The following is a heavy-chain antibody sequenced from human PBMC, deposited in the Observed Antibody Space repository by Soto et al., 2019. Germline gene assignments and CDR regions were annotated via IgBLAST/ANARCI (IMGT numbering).Heavy chain of an antibody. V-gene: IGHV1-69*15. D-gene: IGHD6-13*01. Sequence: QVQLVQSGAEVKKPGSSVKVSCKASGGTFSSYAISWVRQAPGQGLEWMGRIIPIFGTTNYAQRFQGRVTITADPSTNTAYLELSSLRSEDTAVYFCARGSSSWPYVDYWGQGTLVTVSS. CDR1: GGTFSSYA. CDR2: IIPIFGTT. CDR3: ARGSSSWPYVDY. J-gene: IGHJ4*02.